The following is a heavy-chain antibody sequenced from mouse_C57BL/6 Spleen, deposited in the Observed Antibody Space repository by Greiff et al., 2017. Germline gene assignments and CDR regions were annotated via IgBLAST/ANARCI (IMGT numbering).Heavy chain of an antibody. Sequence: QVQLQQSGPELVKPGASVKISCKASGYSFTSYYIHWVKQRPGQGLEWIGWIYPGRGNTKYNEKFKGKATLTADKSSSTAYMQLSRLTSEDSAVYYCAREGLLRYFDYWGQSTTLTVSS. V-gene: IGHV1-66*01. D-gene: IGHD2-3*01. CDR2: IYPGRGNT. CDR3: AREGLLRYFDY. J-gene: IGHJ2*01. CDR1: GYSFTSYY.